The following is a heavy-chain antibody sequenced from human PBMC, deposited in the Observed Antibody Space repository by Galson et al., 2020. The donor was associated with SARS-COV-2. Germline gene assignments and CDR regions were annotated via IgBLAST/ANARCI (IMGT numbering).Heavy chain of an antibody. J-gene: IGHJ4*02. CDR1: GYSITRGYY. V-gene: IGHV4-38-2*01. CDR2: IYYSGST. Sequence: SETLSLTCAVSGYSITRGYYWGWIRQPPGKGLEWIGSIYYSGSTFHNPSLKSRVTISVDTSKNQFSLKLSSVTAADTAVYYCARNRYGDRDYFDYWGQGSLVTVSS. D-gene: IGHD4-17*01. CDR3: ARNRYGDRDYFDY.